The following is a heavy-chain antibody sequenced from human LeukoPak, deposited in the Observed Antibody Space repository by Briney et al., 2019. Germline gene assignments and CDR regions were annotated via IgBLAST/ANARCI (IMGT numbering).Heavy chain of an antibody. CDR3: TRLREIPVFGVVTKSTSYFDY. D-gene: IGHD3-3*01. V-gene: IGHV3-7*01. CDR2: IKHDGGEK. J-gene: IGHJ4*02. Sequence: PGGSLRLSCAASGFTFSKYWMSWVRQAPGKGLEWVANIKHDGGEKYFVVSVKGRFTISRDNAKNSVYLEMNSLRVEDTAVYYCTRLREIPVFGVVTKSTSYFDYWGQGTLVTVSS. CDR1: GFTFSKYW.